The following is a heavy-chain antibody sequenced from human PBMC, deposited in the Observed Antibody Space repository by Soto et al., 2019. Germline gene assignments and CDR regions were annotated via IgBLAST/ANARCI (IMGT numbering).Heavy chain of an antibody. D-gene: IGHD4-4*01. CDR2: INPSGGST. CDR1: GYTFTGYY. Sequence: QVQLVQSGAEVKKPGASVKVSCKASGYTFTGYYMHWVRQAPGQGLEWMGIINPSGGSTSYAQKFQGRGTMTRDTAASKVYMELSSLRSEDTAVYYFARAIVTTKYYFDYWGQGTLVTVSS. CDR3: ARAIVTTKYYFDY. V-gene: IGHV1-46*01. J-gene: IGHJ4*02.